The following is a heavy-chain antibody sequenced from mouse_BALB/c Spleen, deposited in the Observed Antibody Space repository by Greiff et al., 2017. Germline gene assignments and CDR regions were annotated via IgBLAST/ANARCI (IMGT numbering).Heavy chain of an antibody. CDR1: GFSLTSYG. V-gene: IGHV2-2*02. J-gene: IGHJ3*01. Sequence: VKLVESGPGLVQPSQSLSITCTVSGFSLTSYGVHWVRQSPGKGLEWLGVIWSGGSTDYNAAFISRLSISKDNSKSQVFFKMNSLQANDTAIYYCAGDYDGGFAYWGQGTLVTVSA. CDR2: IWSGGST. CDR3: AGDYDGGFAY. D-gene: IGHD2-4*01.